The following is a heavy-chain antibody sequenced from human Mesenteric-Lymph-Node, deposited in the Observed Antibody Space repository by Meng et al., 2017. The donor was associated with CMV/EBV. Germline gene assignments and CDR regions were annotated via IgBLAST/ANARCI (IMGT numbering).Heavy chain of an antibody. CDR2: ISSSSSYI. J-gene: IGHJ4*02. Sequence: LSLACAGSEFTFSSYSMNGVRQAPGKGLEWVSSISSSSSYIYYADSVKGRFTISRDNAKNSLYLQMNSLRAEDTAVYYCARVFRAFDYWGQGTLVTVSS. V-gene: IGHV3-21*01. CDR1: EFTFSSYS. CDR3: ARVFRAFDY.